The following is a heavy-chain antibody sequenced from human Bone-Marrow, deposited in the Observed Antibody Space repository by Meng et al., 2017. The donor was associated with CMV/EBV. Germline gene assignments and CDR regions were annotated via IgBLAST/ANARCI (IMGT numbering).Heavy chain of an antibody. D-gene: IGHD3-3*01. CDR2: VSWNGSRK. CDR3: FGSAQYWRDV. J-gene: IGHJ6*02. Sequence: GGTLRLSCAGSGCTFSNSDRNWVRQAPGKGLEWVSGVSWNGSRKHYADPVKGRFIISEDYSRQFLFQQKNSLRPEDMAEPGDFGSAQYWRDVWGQGTRVTVSS. CDR1: GCTFSNSD. V-gene: IGHV3-19*01.